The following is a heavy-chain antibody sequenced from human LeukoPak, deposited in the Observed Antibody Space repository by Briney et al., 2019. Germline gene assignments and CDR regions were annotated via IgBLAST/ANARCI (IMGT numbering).Heavy chain of an antibody. CDR3: AFRTSRGGSGSSYFDS. V-gene: IGHV1-8*01. D-gene: IGHD3-10*01. J-gene: IGHJ4*02. CDR2: MNPNSGNT. CDR1: GYTFSSYD. Sequence: GASVKVSCKASGYTFSSYDINWVRQAAGQGPEWMGWMNPNSGNTAYAQNFQGRVIMTRNTSISTAYMELSSLRFEDTAVFYCAFRTSRGGSGSSYFDSWGQGTLSPSPQ.